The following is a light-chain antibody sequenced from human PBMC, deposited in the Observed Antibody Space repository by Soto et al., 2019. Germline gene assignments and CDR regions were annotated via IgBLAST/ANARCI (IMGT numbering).Light chain of an antibody. CDR2: AAS. CDR3: QQSYSSPPT. V-gene: IGKV1-12*01. Sequence: DIQMTQSPSSVSASVGDRLTITCRASQGISGWLAWYQQKPGKAPKLLIFAASSLQSGVPSRFSGSRSGPDFTLTISSLQPEDFATYYCQQSYSSPPTFGQGTKVDIK. J-gene: IGKJ1*01. CDR1: QGISGW.